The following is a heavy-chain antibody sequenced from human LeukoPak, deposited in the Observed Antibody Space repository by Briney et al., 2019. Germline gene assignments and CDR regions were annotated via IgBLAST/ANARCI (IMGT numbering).Heavy chain of an antibody. V-gene: IGHV3-7*03. CDR1: GSTFGSYY. Sequence: GGSLRLSCAASGSTFGSYYMSWVRQAPGKGLEWVANIKQDGSDRNYVTSVRGRFTISRDNAESSLYLQMNSLRAEDTAVYYCVRNLAVAGTCFDSWGQGTLVTVSS. J-gene: IGHJ4*02. CDR2: IKQDGSDR. CDR3: VRNLAVAGTCFDS. D-gene: IGHD6-19*01.